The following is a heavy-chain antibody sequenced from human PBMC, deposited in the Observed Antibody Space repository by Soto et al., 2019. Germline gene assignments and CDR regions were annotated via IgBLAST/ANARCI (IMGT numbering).Heavy chain of an antibody. J-gene: IGHJ4*02. CDR1: GGSISSSSYY. CDR2: IYYSGST. V-gene: IGHV4-39*01. Sequence: SETLSLTCTVSGGSISSSSYYWGWIRQPPGKGLEWIGSIYYSGSTYYNPSLKSRVTISVDTSKNQFSLKLSSVTAADTAVYYCATQLRFLEWLFDYWGQGTLATVSS. D-gene: IGHD3-3*01. CDR3: ATQLRFLEWLFDY.